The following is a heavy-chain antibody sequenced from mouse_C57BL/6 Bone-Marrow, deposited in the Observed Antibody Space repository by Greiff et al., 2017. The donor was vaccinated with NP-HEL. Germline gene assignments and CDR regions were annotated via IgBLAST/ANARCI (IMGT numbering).Heavy chain of an antibody. CDR3: ARSDCYSGSSYGDAMDY. D-gene: IGHD1-1*01. Sequence: EVQRVESGGGLVQPGGSLSLSCAASGFTFTDYYMSWVRQPPGKALEWLGFIRNKANGYTTEYSASVKGRFTIYRDNSQSILYLKMDALRAEDRATYYCARSDCYSGSSYGDAMDYWGKGTSVTVSS. V-gene: IGHV7-3*01. J-gene: IGHJ4*01. CDR2: IRNKANGYTT. CDR1: GFTFTDYY.